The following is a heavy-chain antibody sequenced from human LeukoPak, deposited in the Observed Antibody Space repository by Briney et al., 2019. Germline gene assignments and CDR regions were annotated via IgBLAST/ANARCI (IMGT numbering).Heavy chain of an antibody. CDR1: GFTFSSRDW. J-gene: IGHJ6*04. CDR2: IKQDGSEK. D-gene: IGHD3-10*02. V-gene: IGHV3-7*01. Sequence: GGSLRLSCVASGFTFSSRDWMTWVRQAPGKGLEWVANIKQDGSEKNYVDSVKGRFTISRDNAKNSVDLQMNSLRVEDTAVYYCAELGITMIGGVWGKGITVTVSS. CDR3: AELGITMIGGV.